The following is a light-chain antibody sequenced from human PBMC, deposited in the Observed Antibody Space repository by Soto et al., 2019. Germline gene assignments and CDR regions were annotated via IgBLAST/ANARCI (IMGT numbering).Light chain of an antibody. Sequence: DILMTQSPDSLAVSLGERATINCKSSQSVLYSSNNKNYLAWYQQKPGQPPKLLIYWASTRESGVPDRFSGSGSGTDFTLTISSLQAEDVAVYYCQQYYSTWTFGQGTKVDI. V-gene: IGKV4-1*01. CDR1: QSVLYSSNNKNY. CDR3: QQYYSTWT. CDR2: WAS. J-gene: IGKJ1*01.